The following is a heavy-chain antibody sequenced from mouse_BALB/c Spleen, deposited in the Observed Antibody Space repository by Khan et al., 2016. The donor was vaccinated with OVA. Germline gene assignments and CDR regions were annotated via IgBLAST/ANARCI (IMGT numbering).Heavy chain of an antibody. CDR1: GYSITSEYT. CDR2: ISYSGNT. J-gene: IGHJ3*01. Sequence: EVQLLETGPGLVKPSQSLSLTCTVTGYSITSEYTWNWIRQFPGNKLEWMGFISYSGNTRYNPSLKSRISITRDTSKNQFFLQLNSVTSEDTATYYCARKDYYDYDPFPYGGQGTLVTVSA. D-gene: IGHD2-4*01. CDR3: ARKDYYDYDPFPY. V-gene: IGHV3-2*02.